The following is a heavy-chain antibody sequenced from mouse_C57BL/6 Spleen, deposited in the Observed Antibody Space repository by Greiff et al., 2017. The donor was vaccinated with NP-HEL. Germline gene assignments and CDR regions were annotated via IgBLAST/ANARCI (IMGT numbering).Heavy chain of an antibody. Sequence: DVKLQESGPGLVKPSQSLSLTCSVTGYSITSGYYWNWIRQFPGNKLEWMGYISYDGSNNYNPSLKNRISITRDTSKNQFFLKLNSVTTEDTATEYCARGKLGFAYWGQGTLVTVSA. J-gene: IGHJ3*01. CDR2: ISYDGSN. V-gene: IGHV3-6*01. D-gene: IGHD4-1*01. CDR3: ARGKLGFAY. CDR1: GYSITSGYY.